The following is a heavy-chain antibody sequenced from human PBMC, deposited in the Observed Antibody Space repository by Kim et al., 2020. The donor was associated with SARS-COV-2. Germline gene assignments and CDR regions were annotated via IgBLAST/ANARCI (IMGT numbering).Heavy chain of an antibody. V-gene: IGHV3-49*02. J-gene: IGHJ6*02. CDR3: SRVSSSSSGYGLDV. Sequence: ASVKGRFTISRDDSKSIAYLQMNSLKTEDTAVYYCSRVSSSSSGYGLDVWGQGTTVTVSS. D-gene: IGHD2-2*01.